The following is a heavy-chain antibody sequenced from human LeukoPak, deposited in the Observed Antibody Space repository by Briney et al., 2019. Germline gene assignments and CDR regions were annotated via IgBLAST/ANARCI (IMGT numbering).Heavy chain of an antibody. CDR1: RFTFSSFA. CDR3: ARECHGDQGYGMDV. Sequence: PGGSLRLSCAASRFTFSSFAMNWVRQAPGKGLEWVSYISSGSNYIYYADSEKGRFTISRDNAKNSLYLQMNSLRAEDTAVYYCARECHGDQGYGMDVWGQGTTVTVSS. CDR2: ISSGSNYI. D-gene: IGHD4-17*01. J-gene: IGHJ6*02. V-gene: IGHV3-21*01.